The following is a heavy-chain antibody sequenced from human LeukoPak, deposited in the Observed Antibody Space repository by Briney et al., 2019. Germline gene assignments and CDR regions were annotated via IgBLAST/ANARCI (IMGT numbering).Heavy chain of an antibody. CDR3: ARARYYDFWSGSEAFDI. CDR2: IYYSGST. D-gene: IGHD3-3*01. Sequence: PSETLSLTCTVSGGSISSYYWSWIRQPPGKGLEWIGYIYYSGSTNYNPSLKSRVTISVDTSKNQFSLKLSSVTAADTAVYYCARARYYDFWSGSEAFDIWGQGTMVTVSS. V-gene: IGHV4-59*01. J-gene: IGHJ3*02. CDR1: GGSISSYY.